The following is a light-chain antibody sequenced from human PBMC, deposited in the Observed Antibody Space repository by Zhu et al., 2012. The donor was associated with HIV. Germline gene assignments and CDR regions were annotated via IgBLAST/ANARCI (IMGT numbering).Light chain of an antibody. CDR3: QQRDNWPPIT. J-gene: IGKJ5*01. V-gene: IGKV3-11*01. Sequence: IVLTQSPATLSLSPGERATLSCRASESVSSSLNWYQQKLGQAPRLLIYDASKRAPGIPARFSGSGSETDSTLTISSLEPEDFAVYYCQQRDNWPPITFGQGTRLEIK. CDR2: DAS. CDR1: ESVSSS.